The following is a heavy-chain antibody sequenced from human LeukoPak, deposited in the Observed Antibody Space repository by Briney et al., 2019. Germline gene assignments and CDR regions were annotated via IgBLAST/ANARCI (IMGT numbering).Heavy chain of an antibody. CDR3: ARERGYSGSGMDV. J-gene: IGHJ6*02. D-gene: IGHD5-12*01. CDR2: ISSSSSTI. V-gene: IGHV3-48*04. Sequence: GGSLRLSCAASGFTFSSYSMNWVRQAPGKGLEWVSYISSSSSTIYYADSVKGRFTISRDNAKNSLYLQMNSLRAEDTALYYCARERGYSGSGMDVWGQGTTVTVSS. CDR1: GFTFSSYS.